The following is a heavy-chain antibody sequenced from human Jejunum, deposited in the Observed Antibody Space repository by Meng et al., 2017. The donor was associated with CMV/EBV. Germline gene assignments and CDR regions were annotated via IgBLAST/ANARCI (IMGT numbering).Heavy chain of an antibody. CDR2: IKSKTDFGTT. J-gene: IGHJ4*02. Sequence: AASGFTFRNAWMTWVRQAPGKGLEWVGRIKSKTDFGTTDYATPVKGRFTISRDDSKNTLYVEMNSLKTEDTAVYYCTTARSYGSSDYWGQGTLVTVSS. CDR1: GFTFRNAW. CDR3: TTARSYGSSDY. D-gene: IGHD6-6*01. V-gene: IGHV3-15*01.